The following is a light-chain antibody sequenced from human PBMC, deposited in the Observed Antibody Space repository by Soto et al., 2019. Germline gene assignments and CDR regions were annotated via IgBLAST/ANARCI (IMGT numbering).Light chain of an antibody. V-gene: IGKV3-11*01. CDR2: DAS. CDR1: QSISLA. J-gene: IGKJ1*01. Sequence: EIVLTQSPATLSLSPGERATLSCRASQSISLAIAWYQHKPGQAPRLLIFDASQRATGIPARFRGSGSGTDFTLSISSLEPEDFAVYYCQQRTDRPPWTFGQGTKVESK. CDR3: QQRTDRPPWT.